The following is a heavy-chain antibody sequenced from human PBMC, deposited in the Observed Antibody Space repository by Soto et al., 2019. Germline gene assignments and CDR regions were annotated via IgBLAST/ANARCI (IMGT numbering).Heavy chain of an antibody. CDR3: ARETDTALPRPHSGFDY. V-gene: IGHV3-48*02. CDR2: ISGSSGTI. Sequence: EVQLVESGGGLVQPGGSLRLSCAASGFTFRNYPMNWVRQAPGKGLEWVSHISGSSGTIHYADSVKGRFTISRDNAKNSLYLQMNSLRDEDTAMYFCARETDTALPRPHSGFDYWGQGTLVTVSS. J-gene: IGHJ4*02. CDR1: GFTFRNYP. D-gene: IGHD5-18*01.